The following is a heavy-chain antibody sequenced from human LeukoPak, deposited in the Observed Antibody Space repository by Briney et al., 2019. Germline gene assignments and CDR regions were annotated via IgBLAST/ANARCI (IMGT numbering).Heavy chain of an antibody. D-gene: IGHD1-26*01. V-gene: IGHV5-51*01. CDR3: ATNRGSFDPFDY. J-gene: IGHJ4*02. CDR1: GYSFTSYW. CDR2: FYPGDSDT. Sequence: GESLKISCKGSGYSFTSYWIGWVRQMPGKGLEWMGIFYPGDSDTSSRPSFQGQVTISADKSISTAYLQWRSLKASDTAMYYCATNRGSFDPFDYWGQGTLVTVSS.